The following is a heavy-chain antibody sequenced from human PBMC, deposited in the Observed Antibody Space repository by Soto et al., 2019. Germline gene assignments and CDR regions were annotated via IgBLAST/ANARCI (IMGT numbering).Heavy chain of an antibody. CDR1: GFIFSSFG. CDR3: VRDLLGSGGHFDY. Sequence: GGSLRLSCAASGFIFSSFGMHWVRQAPGKGLEWVAHIWYDGSNTYYADSVKGRFTISRDNSRNTLYLQMNSLRAEDTAVYHCVRDLLGSGGHFDYWGQGTPVTSPQ. J-gene: IGHJ4*02. V-gene: IGHV3-33*01. D-gene: IGHD7-27*01. CDR2: IWYDGSNT.